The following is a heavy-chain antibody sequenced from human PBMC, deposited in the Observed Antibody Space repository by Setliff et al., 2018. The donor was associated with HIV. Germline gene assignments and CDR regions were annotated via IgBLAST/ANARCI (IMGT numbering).Heavy chain of an antibody. Sequence: SGPTLVNPTQTLTLTCTFSGFSLSTNGVGVGWIRQPPGKALGWLALIYWDADKRYSPSLKNRLTITKDTSKNQVLLTMINMDPLDTATYYCAHNHLAVAGSHYFDYWGQGTLVSVSS. CDR3: AHNHLAVAGSHYFDY. CDR2: IYWDADK. V-gene: IGHV2-5*02. CDR1: GFSLSTNGVG. D-gene: IGHD6-19*01. J-gene: IGHJ4*02.